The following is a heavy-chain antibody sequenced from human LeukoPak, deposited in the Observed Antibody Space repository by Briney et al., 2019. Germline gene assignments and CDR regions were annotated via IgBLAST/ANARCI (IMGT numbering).Heavy chain of an antibody. CDR3: ARGTFWSGYYSYYYYYYIDV. CDR2: INHSGST. D-gene: IGHD3-3*01. Sequence: SETLSLTCAVYGGSFSGYYWSWIRQPPGKGLEWIGEINHSGSTNYNPPLKSRVTISVDTSKNQFSLKLSSVTAADTAVYYCARGTFWSGYYSYYYYYYIDVWGKGTTVTVSS. J-gene: IGHJ6*03. V-gene: IGHV4-34*01. CDR1: GGSFSGYY.